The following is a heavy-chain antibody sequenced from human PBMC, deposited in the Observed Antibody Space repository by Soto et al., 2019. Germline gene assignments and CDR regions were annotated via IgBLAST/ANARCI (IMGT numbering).Heavy chain of an antibody. J-gene: IGHJ6*02. CDR1: GGTFSSYT. CDR3: ARTASLDYYYGMDV. CDR2: IIPILGIA. V-gene: IGHV1-69*02. D-gene: IGHD2-21*02. Sequence: QVQLVQSGAEVKKPGSSVKVSCKASGGTFSSYTISWVRQAPGQGLEWMGRIIPILGIANYAQKFQGRVTITADKSTSTAYMELTSLRSEDTAVYYCARTASLDYYYGMDVWGQGTTVTVSS.